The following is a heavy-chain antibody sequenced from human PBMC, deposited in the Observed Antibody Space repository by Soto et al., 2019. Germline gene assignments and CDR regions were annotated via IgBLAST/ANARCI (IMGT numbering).Heavy chain of an antibody. V-gene: IGHV4-59*01. Sequence: SETLSLTCTVSGGSISSYYWSWIRQPPGKGLEWIGYIYYSGSTNYNPSLNSRVTISVDTSKNQFSLKLSSVTAADTAVYYCARERSYYYYMDVWGKGTTVTVSS. CDR2: IYYSGST. CDR1: GGSISSYY. CDR3: ARERSYYYYMDV. J-gene: IGHJ6*03.